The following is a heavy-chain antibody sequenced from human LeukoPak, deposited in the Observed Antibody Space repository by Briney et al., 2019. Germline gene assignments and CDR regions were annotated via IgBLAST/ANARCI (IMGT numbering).Heavy chain of an antibody. CDR1: GFTFSSYG. CDR3: AKDRYYDIPFDY. J-gene: IGHJ4*02. CDR2: IRYDGSNK. Sequence: GGSLRLSCAASGFTFSSYGMHWVRQAPGKGLEWVAFIRYDGSNKYYADSVKGRFTISRDNSKNTLYLQMNSLRAGDTAVYYCAKDRYYDIPFDYWGQGTLVTASS. V-gene: IGHV3-30*02. D-gene: IGHD3-9*01.